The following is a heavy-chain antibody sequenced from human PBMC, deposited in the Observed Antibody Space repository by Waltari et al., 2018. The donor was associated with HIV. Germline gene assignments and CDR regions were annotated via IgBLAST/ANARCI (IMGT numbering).Heavy chain of an antibody. V-gene: IGHV4-34*01. Sequence: QVQLQQWGAGLLQPSETMSLTCAVYGGSFSGYYWRWLRQPPGKGLEWIGEINHSGSTNYNPSLKSRVTISVDTSKNQFSLKLSSVTAADTAVYYCASTLRYSSSSGDYWGQGTLVTVSS. CDR3: ASTLRYSSSSGDY. CDR1: GGSFSGYY. J-gene: IGHJ4*02. CDR2: INHSGST. D-gene: IGHD6-13*01.